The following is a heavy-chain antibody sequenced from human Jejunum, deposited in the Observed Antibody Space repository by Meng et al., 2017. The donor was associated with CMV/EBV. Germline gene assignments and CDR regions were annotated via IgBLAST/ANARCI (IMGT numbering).Heavy chain of an antibody. CDR1: GYTVTGYY. Sequence: QLVQSGAEVKKPGASVTVSCNASGYTVTGYYIHWVRQAPGQGLEWMGWINPNTGGTKYAQKFQGWVTLTRDTSISTAYMELSRLRSDDTAVYYCARGRYELIWGLFDPWGQGTLVTVSS. CDR3: ARGRYELIWGLFDP. CDR2: INPNTGGT. D-gene: IGHD1-1*01. J-gene: IGHJ5*02. V-gene: IGHV1-2*04.